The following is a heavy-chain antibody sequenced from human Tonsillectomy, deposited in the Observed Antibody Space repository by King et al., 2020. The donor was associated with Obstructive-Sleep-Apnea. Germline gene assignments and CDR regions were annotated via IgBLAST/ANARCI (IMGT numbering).Heavy chain of an antibody. CDR2: IYYSGST. V-gene: IGHV4-39*01. J-gene: IGHJ6*02. D-gene: IGHD2-2*01. CDR1: GGSISSSSYY. Sequence: QLQESGPGLVKPSETLSLTCTVSGGSISSSSYYWGWIRQPPGKGLEWIGSIYYSGSTYYNPSLKSRVTISVDTSKNQFSLKLSSVTAADTAVYYCARIVVVPAAPSYGMDVWGQGTTVTVSS. CDR3: ARIVVVPAAPSYGMDV.